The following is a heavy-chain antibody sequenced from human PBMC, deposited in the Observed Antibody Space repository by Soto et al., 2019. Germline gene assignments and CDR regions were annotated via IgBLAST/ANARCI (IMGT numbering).Heavy chain of an antibody. D-gene: IGHD2-2*01. CDR3: ARGGGYHLLPFDP. V-gene: IGHV1-8*01. J-gene: IGHJ5*02. CDR2: MNPNSGNT. CDR1: GYTFTRYD. Sequence: ASVKVSCKASGYTFTRYDLNWVRQATGQGLERMGWMNPNSGNTGYAQKFQGRVTMTRNTSISTAYMELSSLRSEDMAVFYCARGGGYHLLPFDPWGQGTLVTVSS.